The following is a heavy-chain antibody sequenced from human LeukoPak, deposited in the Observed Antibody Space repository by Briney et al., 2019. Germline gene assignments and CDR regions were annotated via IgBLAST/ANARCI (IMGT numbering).Heavy chain of an antibody. CDR2: ISAYNGNT. J-gene: IGHJ4*02. V-gene: IGHV1-18*01. Sequence: ASVKVSCKASGYTFTSYGISWVRQAPEQGLEWMGWISAYNGNTNYAQKLQGRVTMTTDTSTSTAYMELRSLRSDDTAVYYCARVTYSSGWYGREDFDYWGQGTLVTVSS. D-gene: IGHD6-19*01. CDR1: GYTFTSYG. CDR3: ARVTYSSGWYGREDFDY.